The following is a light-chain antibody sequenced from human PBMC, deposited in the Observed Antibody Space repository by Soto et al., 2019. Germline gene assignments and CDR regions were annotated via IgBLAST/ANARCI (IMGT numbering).Light chain of an antibody. CDR3: QQYDNLICT. J-gene: IGKJ3*01. CDR2: DAS. Sequence: DIKMTQSPSSLSASIGDRVTITCQASHDISDYLNWYHQKPGKAPELLIYDASNLQTGVPSRFSGRGSGTIFFLTISGLQPEDIGTYYCQQYDNLICTFGPGTKV. V-gene: IGKV1-33*01. CDR1: HDISDY.